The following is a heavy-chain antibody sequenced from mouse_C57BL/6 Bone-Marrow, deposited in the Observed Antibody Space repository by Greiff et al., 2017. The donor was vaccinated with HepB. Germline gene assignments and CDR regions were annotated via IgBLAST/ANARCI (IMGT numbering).Heavy chain of an antibody. D-gene: IGHD1-1*01. Sequence: VKLMESGPGLVQPSQSLSITCTVSGFSLTSYGVHWVRQSPGKGLEWLGVIWSGGSTDYNAAFISRLSISKDNSKSQVFFKMNSLQADDTAIYYCARGITTEAYWGQGTLVTVSA. J-gene: IGHJ3*01. CDR2: IWSGGST. CDR3: ARGITTEAY. CDR1: GFSLTSYG. V-gene: IGHV2-2*01.